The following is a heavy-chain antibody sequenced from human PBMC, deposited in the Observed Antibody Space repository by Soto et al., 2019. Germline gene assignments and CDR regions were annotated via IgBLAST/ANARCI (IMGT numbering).Heavy chain of an antibody. V-gene: IGHV1-69*13. CDR1: GGTFSSYA. Sequence: SVNVSCKASGGTFSSYAISWVRQAPGQGLEWMGGIIPIFGTANYAQKFQGRVTITADESTSTAYMELSSLRSEDTAVYYCARVGYYDSSGYYPSNWFDPWGQGTLVTVPQ. D-gene: IGHD3-22*01. CDR2: IIPIFGTA. CDR3: ARVGYYDSSGYYPSNWFDP. J-gene: IGHJ5*02.